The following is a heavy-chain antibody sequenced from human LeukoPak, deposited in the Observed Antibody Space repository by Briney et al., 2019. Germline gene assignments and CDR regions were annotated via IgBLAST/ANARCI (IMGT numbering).Heavy chain of an antibody. CDR1: GGSISSSNW. Sequence: SETLSLTCAVSGGSISSSNWWSWVRQPPGKGLEWIGEIYHSGSTNYSPSLKSRVTISVDKSKNQFSLKLSSVTAADTAVYYCASPNPVYGSGSYYFYWGQGTLVTVSS. J-gene: IGHJ4*02. V-gene: IGHV4-4*02. D-gene: IGHD3-10*01. CDR2: IYHSGST. CDR3: ASPNPVYGSGSYYFY.